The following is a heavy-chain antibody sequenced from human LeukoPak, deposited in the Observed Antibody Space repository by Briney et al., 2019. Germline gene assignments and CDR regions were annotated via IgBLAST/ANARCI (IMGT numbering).Heavy chain of an antibody. Sequence: GGSLRLSRAASGFTFSTYWMAWVRQAPGKGLEWVANIKGDDSARHQADSVKGRFTISRDNAQNSVYLQMSSLRGEDTAIYYCARDVVGSLDYWGQGTLVTVSS. D-gene: IGHD1-26*01. CDR2: IKGDDSAR. V-gene: IGHV3-7*01. CDR3: ARDVVGSLDY. J-gene: IGHJ4*02. CDR1: GFTFSTYW.